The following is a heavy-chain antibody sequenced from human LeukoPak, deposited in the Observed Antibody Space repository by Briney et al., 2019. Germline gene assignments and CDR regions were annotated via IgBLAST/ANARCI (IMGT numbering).Heavy chain of an antibody. J-gene: IGHJ4*02. CDR3: AREIGGYNWNDGQFDY. D-gene: IGHD1-1*01. V-gene: IGHV4-4*07. Sequence: SETLSLTCTVSGGSISSYYWSWIRQPAGKGLEWIGRIYTSGSTNYNPSLKSRVTMSVDTSKTQFSLKLSSVTAADTAVYYCAREIGGYNWNDGQFDYWGQGTLVTVSS. CDR1: GGSISSYY. CDR2: IYTSGST.